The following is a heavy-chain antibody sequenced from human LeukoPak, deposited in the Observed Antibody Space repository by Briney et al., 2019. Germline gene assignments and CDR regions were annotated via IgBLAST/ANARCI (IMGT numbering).Heavy chain of an antibody. CDR3: ARELEQYYYDSSGSPYFDY. D-gene: IGHD3-22*01. CDR2: INPSGGST. CDR1: GYTFTSYY. V-gene: IGHV1-46*01. J-gene: IGHJ4*02. Sequence: GASVKVSCKASGYTFTSYYMHWVRQAPGQGLEWMGIINPSGGSTNYAQKFRGRVTITADKSTSTAYMELSSLRSEDTAVYYCARELEQYYYDSSGSPYFDYWGQGTLVTVSS.